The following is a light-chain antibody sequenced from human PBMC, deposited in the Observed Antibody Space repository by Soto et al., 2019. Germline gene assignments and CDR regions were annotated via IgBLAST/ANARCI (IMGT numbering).Light chain of an antibody. J-gene: IGKJ1*01. CDR3: QQRSNWPRT. V-gene: IGKV3-11*01. CDR2: DAS. Sequence: EIVLIHSPATLSLSPGERATLSCRASQSLSSYLAWYQQKPGQAPRLLIYDASNRATGIPARFSGSGSGTDFTLTISSLEPADFAVYYCQQRSNWPRTFGQGTKVEIK. CDR1: QSLSSY.